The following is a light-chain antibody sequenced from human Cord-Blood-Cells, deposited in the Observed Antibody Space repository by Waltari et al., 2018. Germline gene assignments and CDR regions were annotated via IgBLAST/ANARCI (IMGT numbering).Light chain of an antibody. V-gene: IGLV3-21*04. CDR2: YDS. J-gene: IGLJ3*02. CDR1: NIGSKS. Sequence: SYVLTQPPSVSVAPGKTARITCGGNNIGSKSVHWYQQKPGQAPVLVIYYDSDRPSGIPERFSGSNSGNTATLTISRVEAGDEADYYCQVWDSSSDHWVFGGGT. CDR3: QVWDSSSDHWV.